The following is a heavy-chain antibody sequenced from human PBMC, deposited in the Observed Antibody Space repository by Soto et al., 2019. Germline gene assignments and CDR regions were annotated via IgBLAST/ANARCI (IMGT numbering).Heavy chain of an antibody. Sequence: ASVKVSCKASGYTFTSYYMHWVRQAPGQGLEWMGIINPSGGSTSYAQKFQGRVTMTRDTSTSTVYMELSSLRSEDTAVYYCARDLSPSTYYYDSSGYSPGYWGQGTLVTVSS. CDR2: INPSGGST. CDR1: GYTFTSYY. D-gene: IGHD3-22*01. V-gene: IGHV1-46*01. J-gene: IGHJ4*02. CDR3: ARDLSPSTYYYDSSGYSPGY.